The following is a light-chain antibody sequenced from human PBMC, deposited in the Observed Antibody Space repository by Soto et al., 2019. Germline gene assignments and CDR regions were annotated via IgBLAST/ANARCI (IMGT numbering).Light chain of an antibody. CDR2: KAT. CDR3: QHYDTFSWT. V-gene: IGKV1-5*03. CDR1: QSVQTW. Sequence: IQLTQSPSTLSASVGDRVTITCRASQSVQTWLAWFQQKPGKAPKLLIYKATTLETGVPSRFSGSGSETEFTLTISSVRPDDFATYFCQHYDTFSWTFGQGTKVDIK. J-gene: IGKJ1*01.